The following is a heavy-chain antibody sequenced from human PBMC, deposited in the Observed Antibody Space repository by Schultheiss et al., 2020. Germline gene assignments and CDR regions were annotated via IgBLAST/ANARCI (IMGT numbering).Heavy chain of an antibody. J-gene: IGHJ5*02. CDR1: GGTFSSYA. CDR3: ARGPEGVVVAATPEFWFDP. D-gene: IGHD2-15*01. CDR2: IIPIFGTA. Sequence: SVTVSCKASGGTFSSYAISWVRQAPGQGLEWMGGIIPIFGTANYAQKFQGIVTITADESTSTAYMELSSLRSEDTAVYYCARGPEGVVVAATPEFWFDPWGQGTLVTVCS. V-gene: IGHV1-69*13.